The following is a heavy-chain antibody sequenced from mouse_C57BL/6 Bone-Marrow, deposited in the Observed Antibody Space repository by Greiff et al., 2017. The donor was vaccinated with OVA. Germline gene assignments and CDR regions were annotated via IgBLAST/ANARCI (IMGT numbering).Heavy chain of an antibody. V-gene: IGHV1-26*01. D-gene: IGHD2-3*01. CDR2: INPNNGGT. CDR3: ARDGYYDAMDY. J-gene: IGHJ4*01. CDR1: GYTFTDYY. Sequence: EVQLQQSGPELVKPGASVKISCKASGYTFTDYYMNWVKQSHGKSLEWIGDINPNNGGTSYNQKFKGKATLTVDKSASTAYMELRSRTSEDSAVYYCARDGYYDAMDYWGQGTSVTVSS.